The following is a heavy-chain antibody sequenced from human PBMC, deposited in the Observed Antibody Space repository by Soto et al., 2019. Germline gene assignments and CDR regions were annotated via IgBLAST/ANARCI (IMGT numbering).Heavy chain of an antibody. V-gene: IGHV1-18*01. CDR1: GYTFTSYG. CDR2: ISAYNGNT. D-gene: IGHD5-18*01. Sequence: QVQLVQSGAEVKKPGASVKVSCKASGYTFTSYGISWVRQAPGQGLEWMGWISAYNGNTNYAQKLQGRVTMTTDTSTSTAYMELRSLRSDDTAVYYCAVGDTAMGRPAAYYYYGMDVWGQGTTVTVSS. J-gene: IGHJ6*02. CDR3: AVGDTAMGRPAAYYYYGMDV.